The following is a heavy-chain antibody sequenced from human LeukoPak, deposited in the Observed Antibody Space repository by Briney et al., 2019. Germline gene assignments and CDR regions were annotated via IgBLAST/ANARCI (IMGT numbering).Heavy chain of an antibody. CDR3: ARDRDGDRSGQQLVQYYYYYYMDV. Sequence: GASVKVSCKASGGTFSSYAISWVRQAPGQGLEWMGGIIPIFGTANYAQKFQGRVTITADKSTSTAYMELSSLRSEDTAVYYCARDRDGDRSGQQLVQYYYYYYMDVWGKGTTVTVSS. CDR2: IIPIFGTA. V-gene: IGHV1-69*06. CDR1: GGTFSSYA. J-gene: IGHJ6*03. D-gene: IGHD6-13*01.